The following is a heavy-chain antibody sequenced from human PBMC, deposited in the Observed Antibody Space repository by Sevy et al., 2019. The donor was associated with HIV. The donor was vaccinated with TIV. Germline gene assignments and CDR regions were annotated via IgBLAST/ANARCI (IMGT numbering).Heavy chain of an antibody. J-gene: IGHJ6*02. D-gene: IGHD6-13*01. CDR3: VKGVAEGDYYYYGMDV. V-gene: IGHV3-23*01. CDR2: ISGSGGST. Sequence: GGSLRLSCAASGFTFSSYAMSWVRQAPGKGLEWVSAISGSGGSTYYADSVKGRFTISRDNSKNTLYLQMNSLRAEDTAVYYCVKGVAEGDYYYYGMDVWGQGTTVTVSS. CDR1: GFTFSSYA.